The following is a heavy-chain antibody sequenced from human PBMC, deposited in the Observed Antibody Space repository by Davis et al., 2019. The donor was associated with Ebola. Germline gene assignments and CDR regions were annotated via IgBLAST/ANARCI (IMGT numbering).Heavy chain of an antibody. V-gene: IGHV3-73*01. CDR2: IRSKANSYAT. J-gene: IGHJ4*02. CDR3: TSTYSSHDY. Sequence: GGSLRLSCAASGFTFSGSAMHWVRQASGKGLEWVDRIRSKANSYATAYAASVKGRFTISRDDSKNTAYLQMNSLKTEDTAVYYCTSTYSSHDYWGQGTLVTVSS. CDR1: GFTFSGSA. D-gene: IGHD6-13*01.